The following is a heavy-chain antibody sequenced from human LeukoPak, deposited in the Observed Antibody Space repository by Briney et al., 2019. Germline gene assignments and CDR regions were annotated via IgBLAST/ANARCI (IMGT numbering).Heavy chain of an antibody. V-gene: IGHV3-30-3*01. CDR2: ISYDGSNK. D-gene: IGHD1-26*01. J-gene: IGHJ4*02. Sequence: GRSLRLSCAASGFTFSSYAMHWVRQAPGKGLEWVAVISYDGSNKYYADSVKGRFTISRDNSKNTLYLQMSSLRAEDTAVYFCAKDRGSQGFFDYWGQGTLVTVSS. CDR3: AKDRGSQGFFDY. CDR1: GFTFSSYA.